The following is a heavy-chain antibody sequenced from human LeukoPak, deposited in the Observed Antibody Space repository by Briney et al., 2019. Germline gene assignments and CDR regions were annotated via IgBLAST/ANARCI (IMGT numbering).Heavy chain of an antibody. Sequence: ASVTVSCKASGYTFSSYGISWVRQAPGQGLEWMGWISAYNGNTYYAQNLQGRVTMTTDTSTSTAYMELRSLRSDDTAVYYCARVGPAVADTGAFDIWGQGTMVTVSS. V-gene: IGHV1-18*01. CDR3: ARVGPAVADTGAFDI. D-gene: IGHD6-19*01. CDR2: ISAYNGNT. J-gene: IGHJ3*02. CDR1: GYTFSSYG.